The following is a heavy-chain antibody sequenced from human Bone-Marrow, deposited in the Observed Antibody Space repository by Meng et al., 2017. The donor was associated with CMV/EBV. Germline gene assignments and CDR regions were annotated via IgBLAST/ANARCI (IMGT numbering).Heavy chain of an antibody. Sequence: QGERVPAGPVVKKPGASVKVSCKASGYTFTGYYMHWVRQAPGQGLEWMGWINPNSGGTNYAQKFQGRVTMTRDTSISTAYMELSRLRSDDTAVYYCARESITMVRGVSWFDPWGQGTLVTVSS. CDR1: GYTFTGYY. CDR2: INPNSGGT. CDR3: ARESITMVRGVSWFDP. J-gene: IGHJ5*02. V-gene: IGHV1-2*02. D-gene: IGHD3-10*01.